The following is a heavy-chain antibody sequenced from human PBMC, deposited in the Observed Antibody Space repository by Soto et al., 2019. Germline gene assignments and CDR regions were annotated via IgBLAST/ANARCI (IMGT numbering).Heavy chain of an antibody. Sequence: GGSLRLSCASSGFTFSSYSMNWVRQAPGKGLEWVSSISSSSSYIYYADSVKGRFTISRDNAKNSLYLQMNSLRAEDTAVYYCTGGQDNLAVNFDYWGQGTPVTVSS. CDR3: TGGQDNLAVNFDY. CDR1: GFTFSSYS. D-gene: IGHD1-1*01. J-gene: IGHJ4*02. CDR2: ISSSSSYI. V-gene: IGHV3-21*04.